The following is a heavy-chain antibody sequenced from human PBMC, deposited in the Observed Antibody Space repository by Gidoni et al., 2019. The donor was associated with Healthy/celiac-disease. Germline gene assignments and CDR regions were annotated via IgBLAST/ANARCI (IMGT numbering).Heavy chain of an antibody. D-gene: IGHD6-19*01. Sequence: QVQLQQWGAGLLKPSETLSLTCAVYGGSFSGYYWSWIRQPPGKGLEWIGEINHSGSTNYNPSLKSRVTISVDTSKNQFSLKLSSVTAADTAVYYCARGRGSGSGRNWFDPWGQGTLVTVSS. CDR2: INHSGST. V-gene: IGHV4-34*01. J-gene: IGHJ5*02. CDR1: GGSFSGYY. CDR3: ARGRGSGSGRNWFDP.